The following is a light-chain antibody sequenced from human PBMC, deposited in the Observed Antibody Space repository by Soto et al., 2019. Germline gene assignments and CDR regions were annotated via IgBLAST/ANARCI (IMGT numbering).Light chain of an antibody. CDR1: QSVSSY. V-gene: IGKV3-11*01. CDR3: QKRSNWPYT. J-gene: IGKJ2*01. Sequence: EIVLTQSPATLSLSPGERATVSCRASQSVSSYLAWYQQKPGQAPRLLIYDASNRATGIPARFSGSGSGTDFTLSISSLEPEDFAVYYCQKRSNWPYTFGQGTKPEIK. CDR2: DAS.